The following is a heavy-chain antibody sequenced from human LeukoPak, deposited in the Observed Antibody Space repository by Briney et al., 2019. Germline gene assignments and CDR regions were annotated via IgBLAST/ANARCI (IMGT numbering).Heavy chain of an antibody. CDR1: GGSITSYY. CDR2: IFYGGIT. V-gene: IGHV4-59*01. Sequence: PSGTLSLTCTVPGGSITSYYWSWSRQPPGKGLRGRGYIFYGGITNYNPSLKRRVTISVDTSPNEFCIKLSPVTAPGTAVYYCQRGRRGYDYYYFDYWGQGTLVTVS. CDR3: QRGRRGYDYYYFDY. J-gene: IGHJ4*02. D-gene: IGHD5-12*01.